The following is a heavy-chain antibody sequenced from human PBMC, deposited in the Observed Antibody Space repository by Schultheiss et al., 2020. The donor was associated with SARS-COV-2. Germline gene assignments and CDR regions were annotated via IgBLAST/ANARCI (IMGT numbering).Heavy chain of an antibody. Sequence: GGSLRLSCAASGFIFSGYIMNWVRQAPGKGLEWVSSINSRSSYIYYADSVKGRFTISRDNAKNTLYLQMNSLRAEDTAVYYCAKSGAEIIFDYWGQGTLVTVSS. V-gene: IGHV3-21*01. CDR2: INSRSSYI. CDR3: AKSGAEIIFDY. J-gene: IGHJ4*02. D-gene: IGHD5-12*01. CDR1: GFIFSGYI.